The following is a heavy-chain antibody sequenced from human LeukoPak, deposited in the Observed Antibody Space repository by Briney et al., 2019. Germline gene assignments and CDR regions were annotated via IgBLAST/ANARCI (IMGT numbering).Heavy chain of an antibody. CDR2: ITGSGTNR. CDR3: VIWGDYDVLTGYYVPDY. D-gene: IGHD3-9*01. V-gene: IGHV3-23*01. CDR1: GFTFSNYA. Sequence: GGSLRLSCVASGFTFSNYAMSWVRQAPGKGLEWVSAITGSGTNRYYADSLKGRFTTSRDNSKNTVFLQMSSLRHEDTAIYYCVIWGDYDVLTGYYVPDYWGQGTLVTVAS. J-gene: IGHJ4*02.